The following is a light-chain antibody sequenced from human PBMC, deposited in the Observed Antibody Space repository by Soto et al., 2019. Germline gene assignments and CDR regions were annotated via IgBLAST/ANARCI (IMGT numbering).Light chain of an antibody. J-gene: IGKJ1*01. V-gene: IGKV3-20*01. Sequence: EFVLTQSPGTLSLSPGERATLSCRASQSVSSNLAWYQQKPGQAPRLLIYGASSRATGIPDRFSGSGSGTDFTLTISRLEPEDFAVYYCQQYGSSPETFGQGTKVDIK. CDR3: QQYGSSPET. CDR2: GAS. CDR1: QSVSSN.